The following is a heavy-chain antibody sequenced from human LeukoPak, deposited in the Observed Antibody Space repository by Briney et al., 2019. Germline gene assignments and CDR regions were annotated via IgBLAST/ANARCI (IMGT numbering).Heavy chain of an antibody. CDR1: GGSISRDSYY. J-gene: IGHJ6*03. Sequence: SETLSLTCIVSGGSISRDSYYWGWIRQSPQKGLEWIGSIYYSGSTYYNPSLKSRVTMSVDTSKNQFSLNLTSVTAADTAVYYCARIAGGLYFYYYYMDVWGKGTTVTVSS. CDR2: IYYSGST. D-gene: IGHD3-16*01. V-gene: IGHV4-39*07. CDR3: ARIAGGLYFYYYYMDV.